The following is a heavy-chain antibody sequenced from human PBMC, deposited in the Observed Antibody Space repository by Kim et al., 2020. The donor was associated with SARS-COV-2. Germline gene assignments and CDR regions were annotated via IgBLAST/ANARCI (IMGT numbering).Heavy chain of an antibody. J-gene: IGHJ4*02. D-gene: IGHD4-4*01. CDR2: IYYSGST. V-gene: IGHV4-31*03. CDR1: GGSISSGGYY. Sequence: SETLSLTCTVSGGSISSGGYYWSWIRQHPGKGLEWIGYIYYSGSTYYNPSLKSRVTISVDTSKNQFSLKLSSVTAADTAVYYCARRYTGTTLHDYWGQGTLVTVSS. CDR3: ARRYTGTTLHDY.